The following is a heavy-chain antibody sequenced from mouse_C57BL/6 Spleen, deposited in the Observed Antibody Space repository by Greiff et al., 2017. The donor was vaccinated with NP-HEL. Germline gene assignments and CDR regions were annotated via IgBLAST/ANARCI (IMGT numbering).Heavy chain of an antibody. V-gene: IGHV1-52*01. J-gene: IGHJ2*01. Sequence: QVQLQQPGAELVRPGSSVKLSCKASGYTFTSYWMHWVKQRPIQGLEWIGNIDPSDSDTHYNQKFKDKATLTVDKSSSTAYMQLSSLTSEDSAVYYGERGGIYYYGSSSPFDYWGQGTTLTVSS. D-gene: IGHD1-1*01. CDR3: ERGGIYYYGSSSPFDY. CDR2: IDPSDSDT. CDR1: GYTFTSYW.